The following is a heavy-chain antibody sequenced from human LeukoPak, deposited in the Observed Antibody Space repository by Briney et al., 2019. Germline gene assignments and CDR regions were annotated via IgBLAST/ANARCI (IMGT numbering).Heavy chain of an antibody. J-gene: IGHJ4*02. CDR2: IYYSGST. CDR3: ARGYCSSTSCPWVDY. CDR1: GGSISSYY. Sequence: PSETLSLTCTVSGGSISSYYWSWIRQPPGKGLEWIGYIYYSGSTNYNPSLKSRVTISVDTSKNQFSLKLSSVTAADTAVYYCARGYCSSTSCPWVDYWGQGTLVTVSS. V-gene: IGHV4-59*08. D-gene: IGHD2-2*01.